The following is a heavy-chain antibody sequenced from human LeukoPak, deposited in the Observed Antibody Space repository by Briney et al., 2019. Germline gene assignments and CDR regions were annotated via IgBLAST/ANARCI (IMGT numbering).Heavy chain of an antibody. CDR2: ISSSSSYI. V-gene: IGHV3-21*01. J-gene: IGHJ3*02. Sequence: GGSLRLSCAASGFTFSSYSMNWVRQAPGKGLEWVSSISSSSSYIYYADSVKGRFTISRDNAKNSLYPQMNSLRAEDTAVYYCARDRWDIVATITLDAFDIWGQGTMVTVSS. CDR3: ARDRWDIVATITLDAFDI. D-gene: IGHD5-12*01. CDR1: GFTFSSYS.